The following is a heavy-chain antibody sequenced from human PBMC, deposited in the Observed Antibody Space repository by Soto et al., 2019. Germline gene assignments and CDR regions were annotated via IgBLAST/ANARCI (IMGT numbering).Heavy chain of an antibody. Sequence: QVQLQESGPGLVKPSETLSLTCTVSGGSISGFYWSWIRQPPGKGLEWIGYVNDRGNSNYNPSLKSRVTISVDTSKTQFPLKLSSVTAADTAVYYCARDFPTAGYGSGWYDYWGQGTLVTVSS. CDR3: ARDFPTAGYGSGWYDY. CDR1: GGSISGFY. J-gene: IGHJ4*02. D-gene: IGHD6-19*01. CDR2: VNDRGNS. V-gene: IGHV4-59*01.